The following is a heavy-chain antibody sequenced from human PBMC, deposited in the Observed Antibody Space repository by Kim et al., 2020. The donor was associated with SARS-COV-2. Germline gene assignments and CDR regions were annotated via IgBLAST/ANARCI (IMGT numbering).Heavy chain of an antibody. CDR3: AKHLRHGSEAFDS. Sequence: GGSLRLSCAASGFTFSTYSMSWVRQAPGKGLDWVSVIGAGGDVTFYGDSVKGRFTVSRDNSKNMVYLQMNSLRAEDTAVYYCAKHLRHGSEAFDSWGQGTLATVSS. D-gene: IGHD5-12*01. CDR1: GFTFSTYS. V-gene: IGHV3-23*02. CDR2: IGAGGDVT. J-gene: IGHJ4*02.